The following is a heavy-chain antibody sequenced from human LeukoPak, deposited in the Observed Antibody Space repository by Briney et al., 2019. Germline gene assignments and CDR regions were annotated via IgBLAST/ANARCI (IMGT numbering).Heavy chain of an antibody. D-gene: IGHD4-17*01. V-gene: IGHV3-7*03. CDR1: GFRFSTYW. CDR3: TRPSMTTVTTADFRVDYYYMDV. Sequence: GGSLRLSCEVSGFRFSTYWMTWVRQAPGKGLEWVANIKEDGSDKYYVDSVKGRFTISRDNAKNSVYLQMNSLKTEDTAVYYCTRPSMTTVTTADFRVDYYYMDVWGKGTTVTVSS. J-gene: IGHJ6*03. CDR2: IKEDGSDK.